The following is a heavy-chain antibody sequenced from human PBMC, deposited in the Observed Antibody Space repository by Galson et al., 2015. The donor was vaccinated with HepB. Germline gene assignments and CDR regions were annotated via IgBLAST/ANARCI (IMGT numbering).Heavy chain of an antibody. Sequence: SLRLSCAASGFTFSSYAMTWVRQAPGKGLEWVSAISGSGGTTYYADSLKGRFTISRDNPKNTLYLQMNSLRAEDTAVYYCSNGYVDAAMGPYWGQGTLVTVSS. CDR3: SNGYVDAAMGPY. V-gene: IGHV3-23*01. J-gene: IGHJ4*02. D-gene: IGHD5-18*01. CDR2: ISGSGGTT. CDR1: GFTFSSYA.